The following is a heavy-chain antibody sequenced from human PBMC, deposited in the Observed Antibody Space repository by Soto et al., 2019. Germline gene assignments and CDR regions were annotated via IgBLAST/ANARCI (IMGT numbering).Heavy chain of an antibody. V-gene: IGHV4-30-4*01. CDR2: IYYTGST. CDR3: ARLVYDTRLNYMYFDF. CDR1: GGSISIGDYY. D-gene: IGHD3-10*01. Sequence: SETLSLTCTVSGGSISIGDYYWSWVRQPPGKDLEYIGYIYYTGSTYYNPSLNRRVTLSVDTSKNQFSLKLSSVTAADTAIYFCARLVYDTRLNYMYFDFWGQGALVTVSS. J-gene: IGHJ4*02.